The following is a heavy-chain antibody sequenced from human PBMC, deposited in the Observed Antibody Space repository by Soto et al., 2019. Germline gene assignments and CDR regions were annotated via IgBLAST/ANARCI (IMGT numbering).Heavy chain of an antibody. J-gene: IGHJ1*01. D-gene: IGHD5-12*01. CDR3: ARGLRDGYNGLYFQH. CDR2: IYHSGST. V-gene: IGHV4-4*02. CDR1: GGSIISSNC. Sequence: SETLSLTCAVSGGSIISSNCLILVRHPPGKGLEWIGEIYHSGSTNYNPSLKSRVTISVDKSKNQFSPKLSSVTAADTAVYYCARGLRDGYNGLYFQHWGQGTLVTVSS.